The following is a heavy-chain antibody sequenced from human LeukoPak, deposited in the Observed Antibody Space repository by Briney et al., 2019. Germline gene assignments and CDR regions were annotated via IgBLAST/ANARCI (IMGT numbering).Heavy chain of an antibody. CDR3: ARRDYGRGDAFDI. Sequence: PSDTLSLTCTVSGGSISDSTYYWGWIRQPPGRGLEWIGSTHYGGGTHYNPSLMSRVTISVDTSENQFSLRLNSVTAADTAVYYCARRDYGRGDAFDIWGQGTMVTVSS. CDR1: GGSISDSTYY. J-gene: IGHJ3*02. CDR2: THYGGGT. D-gene: IGHD4-17*01. V-gene: IGHV4-39*01.